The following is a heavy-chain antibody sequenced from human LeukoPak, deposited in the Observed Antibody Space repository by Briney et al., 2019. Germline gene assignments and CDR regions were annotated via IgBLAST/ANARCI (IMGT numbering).Heavy chain of an antibody. Sequence: ASVKVSCKASGYTLTSYGIIWVRQAPGQGLEWLGWIRAFNGNTNYAREVQGRVTMTTDTSTNTAYMDLRSLRSDDTAVYYCASHQVRGVIPDDAFDIWGQGTMVTVSS. D-gene: IGHD3-10*01. CDR3: ASHQVRGVIPDDAFDI. CDR1: GYTLTSYG. CDR2: IRAFNGNT. J-gene: IGHJ3*02. V-gene: IGHV1-18*01.